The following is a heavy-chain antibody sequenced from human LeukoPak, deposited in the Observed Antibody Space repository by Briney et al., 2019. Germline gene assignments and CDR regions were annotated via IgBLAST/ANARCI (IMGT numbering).Heavy chain of an antibody. D-gene: IGHD2-2*01. CDR3: ARMKGYCSSTSCSRGGWFDP. V-gene: IGHV1-2*02. CDR1: GHTFTGYY. CDR2: INPNSGGT. Sequence: GASVKVSCKASGHTFTGYYMHWVRQAPGQGLEWMGWINPNSGGTNYAQKFQGRVTMTRDTSISTAYMELSSLRSGDTAVYYCARMKGYCSSTSCSRGGWFDPWGQGTLVTVSS. J-gene: IGHJ5*02.